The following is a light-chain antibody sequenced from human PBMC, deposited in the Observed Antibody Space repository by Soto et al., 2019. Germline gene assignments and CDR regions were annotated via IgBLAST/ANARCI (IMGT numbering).Light chain of an antibody. Sequence: QAVVTQEPSLTVSPGGTVTLTCASSTGEVTSGHYTNWLQQKPGQAPRALIYSTDTRHSWTPARFSGSLLGGKAALTLSGAQPEDEADYYCLLYYGGAVIFGGGTKLTVL. J-gene: IGLJ2*01. CDR2: STD. V-gene: IGLV7-43*01. CDR1: TGEVTSGHY. CDR3: LLYYGGAVI.